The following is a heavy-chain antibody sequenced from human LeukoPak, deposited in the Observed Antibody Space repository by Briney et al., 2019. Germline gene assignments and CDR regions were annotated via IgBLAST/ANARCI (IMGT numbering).Heavy chain of an antibody. CDR2: ISGSGGST. CDR3: AKDGAEVYDAFDI. CDR1: GFTFSSYA. Sequence: GGSLRLSCAASGFTFSSYAMNWVRQAPGKGLEWVSAISGSGGSTSYEDSVKGRFTISRDNSKNTLYLQMNSLRAEDTAVYYCAKDGAEVYDAFDIWGQGTMVTVSS. V-gene: IGHV3-23*01. J-gene: IGHJ3*02. D-gene: IGHD5/OR15-5a*01.